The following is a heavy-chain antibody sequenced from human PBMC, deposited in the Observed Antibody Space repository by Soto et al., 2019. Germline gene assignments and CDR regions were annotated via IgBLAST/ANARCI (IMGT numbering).Heavy chain of an antibody. J-gene: IGHJ6*03. D-gene: IGHD2-21*01. CDR1: GGSLSDYF. CDR2: INHLGSI. CDR3: ARGGISHWAHLYHLAV. V-gene: IGHV4-34*01. Sequence: PSETLSLTCVVSGGSLSDYFWSWIRQPPGMALEWIGEINHLGSINYNPSLKSRVTMSVDTSKNQFSLTLNSVTAADTATYYCARGGISHWAHLYHLAVWDRGTTVTVSS.